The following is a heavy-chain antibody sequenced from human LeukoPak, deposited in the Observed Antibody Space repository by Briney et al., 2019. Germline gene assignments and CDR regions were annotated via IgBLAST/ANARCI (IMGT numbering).Heavy chain of an antibody. J-gene: IGHJ4*02. CDR1: GFTFTNYY. CDR3: APGGDEGDYFDY. CDR2: INPSGGST. Sequence: ASVKVTCKASGFTFTNYYMHWVRQAPGQGLEWMGIINPSGGSTSYAQKFQGRVTMTRDTSTSTVYMELSSLRSEDTAVYYCAPGGDEGDYFDYWGQGTLVTVSS. D-gene: IGHD3-16*01. V-gene: IGHV1-46*01.